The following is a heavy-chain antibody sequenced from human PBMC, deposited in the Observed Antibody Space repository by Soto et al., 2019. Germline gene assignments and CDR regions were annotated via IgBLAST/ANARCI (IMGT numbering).Heavy chain of an antibody. J-gene: IGHJ4*02. CDR1: GFSFSSYW. D-gene: IGHD3-16*01. CDR2: IKQDESEK. Sequence: VQLVESGGGLVQPGGSLRISCTVSGFSFSSYWMSWVRQAPGKGLEWVASIKQDESEKYYVDSVKGRFTISRDNVDDSLFLQMNSLSADDTAVYFCVRDVAFDYVKWGQGTLVTVSS. CDR3: VRDVAFDYVK. V-gene: IGHV3-7*01.